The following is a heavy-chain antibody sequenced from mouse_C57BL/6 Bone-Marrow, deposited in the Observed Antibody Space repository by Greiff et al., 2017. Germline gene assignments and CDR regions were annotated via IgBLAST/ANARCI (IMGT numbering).Heavy chain of an antibody. CDR2: FHPYNDDT. V-gene: IGHV1-47*01. Sequence: VKLMESGAELVKPGASVKMSCKASGYTFTTYPIEWMKQNHGKSLEWIGNFHPYNDDTKSNEKFKGKATLTVEKSSSTVYLELSRLTFYDSAVYYCARAIYDGYYGVAYWGQGTLVTVSA. CDR3: ARAIYDGYYGVAY. CDR1: GYTFTTYP. J-gene: IGHJ3*01. D-gene: IGHD2-3*01.